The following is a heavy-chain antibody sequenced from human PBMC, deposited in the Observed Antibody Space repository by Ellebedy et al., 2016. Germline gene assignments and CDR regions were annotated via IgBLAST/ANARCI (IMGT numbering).Heavy chain of an antibody. CDR2: IIPIFGTA. J-gene: IGHJ4*02. CDR1: GGTFSSYA. CDR3: ARVSYSSGWYGTYYFDY. Sequence: SVKVSXKASGGTFSSYAISWVRQAPGQGLEWMGGIIPIFGTANYAQKFQGRVTITADESTSTAYMELSSLRSEDTAVYYCARVSYSSGWYGTYYFDYWGQGTLVTVSS. D-gene: IGHD6-19*01. V-gene: IGHV1-69*13.